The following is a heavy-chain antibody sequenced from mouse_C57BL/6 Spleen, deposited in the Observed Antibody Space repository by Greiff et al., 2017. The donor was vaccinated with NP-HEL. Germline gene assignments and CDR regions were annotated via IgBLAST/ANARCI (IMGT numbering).Heavy chain of an antibody. Sequence: VQLQQSGAELARPGASVKLSCKASGYTFTSYGINWVKQRPGQGLEWIGEIYPRSGNTYYNEKFKGKATLTADKSSSTAYMELRSLTSEDSAVYFCAREDGSSSYCYAIDYWGQGTSVTVSS. V-gene: IGHV1-81*01. CDR3: AREDGSSSYCYAIDY. J-gene: IGHJ4*01. D-gene: IGHD1-1*01. CDR1: GYTFTSYG. CDR2: IYPRSGNT.